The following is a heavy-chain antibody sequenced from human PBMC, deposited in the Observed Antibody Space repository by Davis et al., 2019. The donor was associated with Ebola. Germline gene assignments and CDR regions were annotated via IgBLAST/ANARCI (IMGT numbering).Heavy chain of an antibody. CDR3: ARSRFGGGNVRGFGDY. V-gene: IGHV1-46*01. CDR1: GYTFTSYY. CDR2: INPSGGST. D-gene: IGHD4-23*01. J-gene: IGHJ4*02. Sequence: AASVKVSCKASGYTFTSYYMHWVRQAPGQGLEWMGIINPSGGSTSYAQKFQGRVTMTRETSTSTVYMELSSLRSEDTAVYYCARSRFGGGNVRGFGDYWGQGTLVTVSS.